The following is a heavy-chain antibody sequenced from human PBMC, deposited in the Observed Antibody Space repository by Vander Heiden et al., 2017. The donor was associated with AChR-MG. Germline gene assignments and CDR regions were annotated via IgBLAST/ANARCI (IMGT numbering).Heavy chain of an antibody. J-gene: IGHJ4*02. CDR2: INSDGSST. Sequence: EVQLVESGGGLVQPGGSLRLYCATSVFTFSNYWMHWVRQAPGKGLVWVSRINSDGSSTTYADSVKGRFTISRDNARNMLYLQMNSLRAEDTAVYFCARVDTVTTDPYFDYWGRGILVTVSS. CDR3: ARVDTVTTDPYFDY. D-gene: IGHD4-17*01. V-gene: IGHV3-74*01. CDR1: VFTFSNYW.